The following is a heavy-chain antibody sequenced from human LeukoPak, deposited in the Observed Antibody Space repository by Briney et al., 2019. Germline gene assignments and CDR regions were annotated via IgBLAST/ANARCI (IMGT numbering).Heavy chain of an antibody. CDR3: ARGHIVVVPDSNWFDP. D-gene: IGHD2-2*01. J-gene: IGHJ5*02. CDR2: IYYSGST. Sequence: SKTLSLTCTVSGGSISSGDYYWSWIGQPPGKGLEWIGYIYYSGSTYYNPSLKSRVTISVDTSKNQFSLKLSSVTAADTAVYYCARGHIVVVPDSNWFDPWGQGTLVTVSS. CDR1: GGSISSGDYY. V-gene: IGHV4-30-4*01.